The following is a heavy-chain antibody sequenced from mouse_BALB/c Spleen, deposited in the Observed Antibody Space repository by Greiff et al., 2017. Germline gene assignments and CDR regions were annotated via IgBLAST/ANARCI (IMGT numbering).Heavy chain of an antibody. Sequence: QVQLQQSAAVLARPGASVKMSCKASGYTFTSYTMHWVKQRPGQGLEWIGYINPSSGYTEYNQKFKDKTTLTADKSSSTAYMQLSSLTSEDSAVYYCARTPHYYGSLDYWGQGTTLTVSS. D-gene: IGHD1-1*01. CDR2: INPSSGYT. J-gene: IGHJ2*01. V-gene: IGHV1-4*02. CDR3: ARTPHYYGSLDY. CDR1: GYTFTSYT.